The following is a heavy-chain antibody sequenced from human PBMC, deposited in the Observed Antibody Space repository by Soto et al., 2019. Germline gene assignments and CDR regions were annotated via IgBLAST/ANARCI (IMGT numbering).Heavy chain of an antibody. CDR3: ASYVPNWFDP. Sequence: VGSLRLSCAASGFTFSSYSMNWVRQAPGKGLEWVSSISSSSSYIYYADSVKGRFTISRDNAKNSLYLQMNSLRAEDTAVYYCASYVPNWFDPWGQGTLVTVSS. D-gene: IGHD3-10*02. CDR2: ISSSSSYI. J-gene: IGHJ5*02. V-gene: IGHV3-21*01. CDR1: GFTFSSYS.